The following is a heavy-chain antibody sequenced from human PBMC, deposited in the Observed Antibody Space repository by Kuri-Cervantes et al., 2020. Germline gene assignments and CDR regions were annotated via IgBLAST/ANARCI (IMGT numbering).Heavy chain of an antibody. CDR1: GYTFTGYY. CDR3: ARTLSSSWYEGFRYYYYGMDV. J-gene: IGHJ6*02. Sequence: ASVKVSCKASGYTFTGYYMHWVRQATGQGLEWMGWMNPNSGNTGYAQKFQGRVTMTRNTSISTAYMELSSLRSEDTAVYYCARTLSSSWYEGFRYYYYGMDVWGQGTTVTVSS. V-gene: IGHV1-8*02. CDR2: MNPNSGNT. D-gene: IGHD6-13*01.